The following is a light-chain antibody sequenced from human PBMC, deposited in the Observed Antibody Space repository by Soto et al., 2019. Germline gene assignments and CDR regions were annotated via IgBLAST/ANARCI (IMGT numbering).Light chain of an antibody. J-gene: IGLJ1*01. V-gene: IGLV2-8*01. CDR2: QVN. CDR3: SSFAGSYSPYV. CDR1: SSDIGVYDF. Sequence: QSVLTQPPSASGSPGQSVTISCTGTSSDIGVYDFVSWYQQHPDKAPKVIIYQVNKRPSGVPDRLSGSKSGNTASLTVSGLRPEDEADYFCSSFAGSYSPYVFGTGTKLTVL.